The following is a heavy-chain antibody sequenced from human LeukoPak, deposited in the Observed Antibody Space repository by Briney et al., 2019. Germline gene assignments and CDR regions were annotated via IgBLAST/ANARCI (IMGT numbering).Heavy chain of an antibody. Sequence: SETLSLTCAVYGGSFSGYYWSWIRQPPGKGLEWIGEINHSGSTNYNPSLKSRVTISVDTSKNQFSLKLSSATAADTAVYYCARGHSFDPWGQGTLVTVSS. J-gene: IGHJ5*02. CDR1: GGSFSGYY. CDR2: INHSGST. V-gene: IGHV4-34*01. CDR3: ARGHSFDP.